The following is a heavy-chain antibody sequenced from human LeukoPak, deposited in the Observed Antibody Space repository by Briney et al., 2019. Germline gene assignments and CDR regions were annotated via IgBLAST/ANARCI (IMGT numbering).Heavy chain of an antibody. J-gene: IGHJ4*02. CDR3: ARQPPGVTPSPFLDY. Sequence: SETLSLTCTVSGGSISSYYWSWIRQPPGKGLEWIGYIYYSGSTNYNPSLKSRVTISVDTSKNQFSLKLSSVTAADTAVYYCARQPPGVTPSPFLDYWGQGTLVTVSS. V-gene: IGHV4-59*08. D-gene: IGHD4-23*01. CDR2: IYYSGST. CDR1: GGSISSYY.